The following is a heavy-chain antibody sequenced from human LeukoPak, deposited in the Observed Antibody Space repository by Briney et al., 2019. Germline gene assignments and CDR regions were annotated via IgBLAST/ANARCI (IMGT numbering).Heavy chain of an antibody. J-gene: IGHJ3*02. CDR2: ISGSGGST. V-gene: IGHV3-23*01. D-gene: IGHD2/OR15-2a*01. Sequence: GGSLRLSCAASGFTFSSYAMSWVRQAPGKGLEWVSAISGSGGSTYYADSVKGRFTISRDNSRNTLYLQMNSLRAEDTAVYYCAKVSMGWPDAFDIWGQGTMVTVSS. CDR1: GFTFSSYA. CDR3: AKVSMGWPDAFDI.